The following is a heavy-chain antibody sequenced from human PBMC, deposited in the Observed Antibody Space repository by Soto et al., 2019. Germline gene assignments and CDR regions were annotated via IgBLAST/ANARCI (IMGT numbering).Heavy chain of an antibody. CDR3: AKDEGPYGDYDYYSMDV. CDR2: ISWNSGSI. CDR1: GFTFDDYA. V-gene: IGHV3-9*01. J-gene: IGHJ6*03. D-gene: IGHD4-17*01. Sequence: EVQLVESGGGLVQPGRSLRLSCAASGFTFDDYAMHWVRQAPGKGLEWVSGISWNSGSIGYADSVKGRFTISSNNAKNSLYLQMNSLRAEDTALYYCAKDEGPYGDYDYYSMDVWGKGTTVTVSS.